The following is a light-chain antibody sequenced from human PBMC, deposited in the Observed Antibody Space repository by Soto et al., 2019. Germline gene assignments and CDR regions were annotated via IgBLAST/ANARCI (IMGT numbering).Light chain of an antibody. CDR3: QQYKYWPRT. V-gene: IGKV3-15*01. CDR2: GAS. Sequence: EVVMTQSPAILSVSPGERATLSCRASQSVNSDLAWYQQKPGQAPRLLIQGASTRATGIPARFSGSGSGTEFTLTISSLQSEDFAVYYCQQYKYWPRTFGQGTK. CDR1: QSVNSD. J-gene: IGKJ1*01.